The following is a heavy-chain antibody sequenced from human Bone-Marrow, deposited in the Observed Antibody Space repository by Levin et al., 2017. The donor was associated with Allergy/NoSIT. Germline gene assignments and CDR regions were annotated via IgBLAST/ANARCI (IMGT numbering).Heavy chain of an antibody. CDR3: ARDSDYGDSEYFQH. V-gene: IGHV4-4*02. CDR1: GGSISSSNW. CDR2: IYHSGST. J-gene: IGHJ1*01. Sequence: SQTLSLTCAVSGGSISSSNWWSWVRQPPGKGLEWIGEIYHSGSTNYNPSLKSRVTISVDKSKNQFSLKLSSVTAADTAVYYCARDSDYGDSEYFQHWGQGTLVTVSS. D-gene: IGHD4-17*01.